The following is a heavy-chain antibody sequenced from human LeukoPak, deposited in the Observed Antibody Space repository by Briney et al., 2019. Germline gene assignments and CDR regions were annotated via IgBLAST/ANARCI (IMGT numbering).Heavy chain of an antibody. J-gene: IGHJ4*02. Sequence: GGSLRLSCAASGFTFSDYYMSWIRQAPGKGLEWASYISSSGSTIYYADSVKGRFTISRDNAKNSLYLQMNSLRAEDTAVYYCARRLLEPYYFDYWGQGTLVTVSS. D-gene: IGHD3-3*01. CDR2: ISSSGSTI. CDR1: GFTFSDYY. CDR3: ARRLLEPYYFDY. V-gene: IGHV3-11*01.